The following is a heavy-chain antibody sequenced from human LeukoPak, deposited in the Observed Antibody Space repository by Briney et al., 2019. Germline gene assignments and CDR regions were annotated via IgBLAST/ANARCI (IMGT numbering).Heavy chain of an antibody. V-gene: IGHV3-74*01. CDR3: ARVSTTLTG. CDR2: INTDGSST. J-gene: IGHJ4*02. Sequence: GGSLRLSCAASGFTFSSYWMHWVRQAPGKGPVWVSRINTDGSSTYYADSVKGRFTISRDNAKNTLYLQMNSLRAEDTAVYYCARVSTTLTGWGQGTLVTVSS. D-gene: IGHD1-14*01. CDR1: GFTFSSYW.